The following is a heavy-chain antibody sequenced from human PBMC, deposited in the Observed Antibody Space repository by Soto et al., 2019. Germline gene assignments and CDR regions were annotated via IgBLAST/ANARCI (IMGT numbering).Heavy chain of an antibody. Sequence: QVTVKESGPVLVKPTETLTLTCTVSGFSLSNAGLGVSWIRQPPGKALEWLAHIFSNDEKSYSTSLKSRLTISKDPSKSQVGLIMNNMEPVDTATNYWDTADNTSWYWFDPWGQGTLVTVSS. CDR2: IFSNDEK. CDR1: GFSLSNAGLG. V-gene: IGHV2-26*01. D-gene: IGHD6-13*01. J-gene: IGHJ5*02. CDR3: DTADNTSWYWFDP.